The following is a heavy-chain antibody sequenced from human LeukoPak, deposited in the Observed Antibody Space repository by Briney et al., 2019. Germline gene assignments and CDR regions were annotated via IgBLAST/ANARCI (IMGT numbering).Heavy chain of an antibody. CDR3: AREGRIQVWSREFDP. D-gene: IGHD5-18*01. CDR2: ISAYNGNT. V-gene: IGHV1-18*01. Sequence: ASVQVSCKASGYTFTSYGISWVRQAPGQGLEWMGWISAYNGNTKYAQKLQGRVTMTTDTSTSTAYMELRSLRSDDTAVYYCAREGRIQVWSREFDPWGQGTLVTVSS. CDR1: GYTFTSYG. J-gene: IGHJ5*02.